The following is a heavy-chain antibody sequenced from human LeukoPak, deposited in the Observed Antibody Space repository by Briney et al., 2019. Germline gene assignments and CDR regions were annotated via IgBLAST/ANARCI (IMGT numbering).Heavy chain of an antibody. D-gene: IGHD6-6*01. V-gene: IGHV5-10-1*01. Sequence: GESLKISCKGSRYSFTSYWISWVRQMPGKGLEWMGRIDPSDSYTNYSPSFQGHVTISADKSISTAYLQWSSLKASDTAMYYCAISIANWFDPWGQGTLVTVSS. CDR2: IDPSDSYT. CDR1: RYSFTSYW. J-gene: IGHJ5*02. CDR3: AISIANWFDP.